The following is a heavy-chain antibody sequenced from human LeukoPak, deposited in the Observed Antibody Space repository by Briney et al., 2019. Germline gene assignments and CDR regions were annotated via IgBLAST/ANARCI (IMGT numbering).Heavy chain of an antibody. CDR1: GYTFTSYY. CDR2: INPSGGST. J-gene: IGHJ4*02. CDR3: ARGGPTYYYDSSGYYTGPLDY. D-gene: IGHD3-22*01. V-gene: IGHV1-46*01. Sequence: GASVKVSCKASGYTFTSYYMHWVRQAPGQGLEWMGIINPSGGSTSYAQKFQGRVTMTRDMSTSTVYVELSSLRSEDTAVYYCARGGPTYYYDSSGYYTGPLDYWGQGTLVTVSS.